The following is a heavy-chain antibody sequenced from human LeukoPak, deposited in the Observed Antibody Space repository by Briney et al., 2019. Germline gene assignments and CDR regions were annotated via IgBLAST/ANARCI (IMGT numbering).Heavy chain of an antibody. CDR1: GFTFCSYS. CDR3: APGGLYHRIAAVGTPYYYLYYRLEL. Sequence: GGSLRLSCGASGFTFCSYSMKWVRQARGEGGEGGSGIGGRGAATKCGDSVRGRFTISRDSSENTLYLQLQRLRAEDTAASYCAPGGLYHRIAAVGTPYYYLYYRLELWGPGTTVTVSS. CDR2: IGGRGAAT. D-gene: IGHD6-13*01. V-gene: IGHV3-23*01. J-gene: IGHJ6*02.